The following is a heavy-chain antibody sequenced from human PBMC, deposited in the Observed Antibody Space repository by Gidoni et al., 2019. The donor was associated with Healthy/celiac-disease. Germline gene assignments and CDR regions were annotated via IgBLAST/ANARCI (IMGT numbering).Heavy chain of an antibody. J-gene: IGHJ3*02. CDR2: IWYDGSNK. D-gene: IGHD3-10*01. CDR1: GFTFRSYG. CDR3: ARDEDGSGSSGAFDI. Sequence: QVQLVESGGVVVQPGRSLRLFCAASGFTFRSYGMHWGRPAPGKGLEWVAVIWYDGSNKYYADSVKGRFTISRDNSKNTLYLQMNSLRAGDTAVYYCARDEDGSGSSGAFDIWGQGTMVTVSS. V-gene: IGHV3-33*01.